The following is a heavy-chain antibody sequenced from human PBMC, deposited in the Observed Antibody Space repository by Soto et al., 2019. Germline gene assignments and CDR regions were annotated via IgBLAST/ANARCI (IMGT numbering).Heavy chain of an antibody. CDR3: ARPMRPYSDGYYFGNVFDI. CDR1: GFTFSSYA. J-gene: IGHJ3*02. D-gene: IGHD5-18*01. Sequence: QEQLVESGGGVVQPGGSLRLSCAASGFTFSSYAMHWVRQAPGKGLEWVAVIWYDGNNKYYADSVKGRFTISRDNSKNTLYLPMNSLRAEDTAVFYCARPMRPYSDGYYFGNVFDIWGQGTIVTVSS. CDR2: IWYDGNNK. V-gene: IGHV3-33*01.